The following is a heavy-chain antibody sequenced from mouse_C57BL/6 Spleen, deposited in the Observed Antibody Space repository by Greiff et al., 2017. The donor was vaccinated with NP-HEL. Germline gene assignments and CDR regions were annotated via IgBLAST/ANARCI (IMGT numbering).Heavy chain of an antibody. CDR1: GFTFSSYA. D-gene: IGHD1-1*01. CDR2: ISDGGSYT. CDR3: ARDGNYAMDY. Sequence: EVQLVESGGGLVKPGGSLKLSCAASGFTFSSYAMSWVRQTPEKRLEWVATISDGGSYTYYPDNVKGRFTISRDNAKNNLYLQMSHLKSEDTAMYYCARDGNYAMDYWGQGTSVTVSS. J-gene: IGHJ4*01. V-gene: IGHV5-4*01.